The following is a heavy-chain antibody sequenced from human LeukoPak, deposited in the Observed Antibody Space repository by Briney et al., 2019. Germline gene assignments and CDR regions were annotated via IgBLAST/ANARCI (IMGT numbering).Heavy chain of an antibody. D-gene: IGHD2-15*01. CDR1: GGSISSYY. Sequence: PSETLSLTCTVSGGSISSYYWSWIRQPAGKGLEWIRRIYTSGSTNYNPSLKSRVTMSVDTSKNQFSLKLSSVTAADTAVYYCARDGDCSGGSCYSEYFDYWGQGTLVTVSS. CDR3: ARDGDCSGGSCYSEYFDY. J-gene: IGHJ4*02. CDR2: IYTSGST. V-gene: IGHV4-4*07.